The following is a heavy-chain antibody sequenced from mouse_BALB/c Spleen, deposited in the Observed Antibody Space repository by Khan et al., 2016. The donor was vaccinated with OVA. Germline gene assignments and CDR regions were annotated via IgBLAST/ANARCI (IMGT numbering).Heavy chain of an antibody. J-gene: IGHJ4*01. CDR1: GYPFTSYY. CDR3: ARDGYYYAMDY. V-gene: IGHV1S34*01. D-gene: IGHD2-3*01. Sequence: LVKTGASVKISCKASGYPFTSYYIHWVKQSHGKILEWIGFISCYNGATNYNQKFKGKATITVDTSSRTPYMQFNSLTSEDSAVYYWARDGYYYAMDYWGQGTSVTVSS. CDR2: ISCYNGAT.